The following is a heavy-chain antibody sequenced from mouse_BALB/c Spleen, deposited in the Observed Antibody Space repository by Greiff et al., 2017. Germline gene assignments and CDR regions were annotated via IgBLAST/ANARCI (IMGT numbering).Heavy chain of an antibody. CDR1: GYTFTSYT. CDR2: INPSSGYT. J-gene: IGHJ4*01. V-gene: IGHV1-4*02. CDR3: ARRGDYYAMDY. Sequence: QVQLKQSAAELARPGASVKMSCKASGYTFTSYTMHWVKQRPGQGLEWIGYINPSSGYTEYNQKFKDKTTLTADKSSSTAYMQLSSLTSEDSAVYYCARRGDYYAMDYWGQGTSVTVSS.